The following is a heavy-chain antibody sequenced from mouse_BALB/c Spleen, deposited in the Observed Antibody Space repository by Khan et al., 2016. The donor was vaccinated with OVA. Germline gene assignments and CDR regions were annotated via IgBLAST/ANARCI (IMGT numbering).Heavy chain of an antibody. CDR2: IYPGSGST. D-gene: IGHD1-1*01. V-gene: IGHV1-77*01. J-gene: IGHJ3*01. CDR1: GYTFTDYV. Sequence: QVQLQQSGPELVKPGASVKMSCKASGYTFTDYVINWVKQRTGQGLEWIGDIYPGSGSTYYNETFKGKAKLTADKSSNTAYMQLSSLTIEDSAVYFSARGGYSVFAYWGQGTLVTVSA. CDR3: ARGGYSVFAY.